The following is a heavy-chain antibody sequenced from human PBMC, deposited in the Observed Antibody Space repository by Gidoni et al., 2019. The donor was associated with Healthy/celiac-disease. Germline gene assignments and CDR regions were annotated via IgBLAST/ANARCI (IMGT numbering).Heavy chain of an antibody. CDR3: ARDSPITMVRGGDFDY. D-gene: IGHD3-10*01. Sequence: QVQLVESGGGVVQPGRSLRLSCAASGFTFSSYGMHWVRQAPGKGLEWVAVIWYDGSNKYYADSVKGRFTISRDNSKNTLYLLMNSLRAEDTAVYYCARDSPITMVRGGDFDYWGQGTLVTVSS. CDR2: IWYDGSNK. J-gene: IGHJ4*02. CDR1: GFTFSSYG. V-gene: IGHV3-33*01.